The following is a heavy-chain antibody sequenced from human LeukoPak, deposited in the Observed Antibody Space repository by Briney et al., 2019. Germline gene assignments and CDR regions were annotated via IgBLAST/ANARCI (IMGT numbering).Heavy chain of an antibody. D-gene: IGHD3-10*01. CDR2: IILIFGTA. CDR3: ARDYGSGSLLGY. J-gene: IGHJ4*02. CDR1: GYTFTGYY. V-gene: IGHV1-69*06. Sequence: ASVKVSCKASGYTFTGYYMHWVRQAPGQGLEWMGGIILIFGTANYAQKFQGRVTITADKSTSTAYMELSSLRSEDTAVYYCARDYGSGSLLGYWGQGTLVTVSS.